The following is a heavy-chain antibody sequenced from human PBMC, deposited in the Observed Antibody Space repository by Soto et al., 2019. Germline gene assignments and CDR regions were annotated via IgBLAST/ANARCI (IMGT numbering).Heavy chain of an antibody. CDR2: SRPKAKSYTT. J-gene: IGHJ4*02. V-gene: IGHV3-72*01. CDR3: VRGRNSFDY. CDR1: GFTFSDHY. Sequence: EVQLVESGGGLVQPGGSLRLSCTVSGFTFSDHYMDWVRQAPGKGLEWLGRSRPKAKSYTTEYAASVKGRFTVSRDESNNLLFLQMNNLNTEDTAVYYCVRGRNSFDYWGQGNLVTVSS.